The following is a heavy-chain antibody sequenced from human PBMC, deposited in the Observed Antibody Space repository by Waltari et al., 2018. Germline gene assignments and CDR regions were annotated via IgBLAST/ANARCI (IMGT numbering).Heavy chain of an antibody. CDR1: GFTVSSNY. V-gene: IGHV3-53*01. J-gene: IGHJ6*03. CDR2: NYSPGNT. Sequence: DVELVESGGGLIQPGGSLRLSCAASGFTVSSNYMTWVRQGPGKGAEWVSSNYSPGNTYYADSLKGRFPISRDNSKNPLYLQMNSLRGEDTAVYYWSRGRLVGYYYYHMDVWGKGTTVTVPS. CDR3: SRGRLVGYYYYHMDV. D-gene: IGHD6-25*01.